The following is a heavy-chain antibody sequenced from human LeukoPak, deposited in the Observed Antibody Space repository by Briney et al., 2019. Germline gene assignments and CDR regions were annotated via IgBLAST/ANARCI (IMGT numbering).Heavy chain of an antibody. CDR3: ARRLNGYNSGLDY. D-gene: IGHD5-24*01. J-gene: IGHJ4*02. CDR2: IYYSGST. V-gene: IGHV4-59*08. Sequence: NTSETLSLTCTVSGGSISSYYWSWIRQPPGKGLEWIGYIYYSGSTNYNPSLKSRVTISVDTSKNQFSLKLSSVTAADTAVYYCARRLNGYNSGLDYWGQGTLVTVSS. CDR1: GGSISSYY.